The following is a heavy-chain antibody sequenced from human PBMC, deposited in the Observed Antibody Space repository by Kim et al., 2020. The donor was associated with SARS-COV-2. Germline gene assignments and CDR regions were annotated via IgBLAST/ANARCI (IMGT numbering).Heavy chain of an antibody. V-gene: IGHV5-51*01. J-gene: IGHJ6*02. CDR3: ARYILEGPHYYGLDV. CDR1: GYEFSDHW. Sequence: GESLKISCEGFGYEFSDHWIGWVRQTPGEGLEWMGVIYPDDSDTRYSPPFRGLVTISVDKSISTAYIHWSSLRASDTAMYYCARYILEGPHYYGLDVWGQGTTVIVSS. D-gene: IGHD1-1*01. CDR2: IYPDDSDT.